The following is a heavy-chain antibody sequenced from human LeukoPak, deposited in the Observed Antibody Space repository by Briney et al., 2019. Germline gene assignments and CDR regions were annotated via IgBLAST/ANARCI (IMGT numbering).Heavy chain of an antibody. Sequence: SETLSLPCTVSGGSISSSSYYWGWIRQPPGKGLEWIGSIYYSGSTYYNPSLKSRVTISVDTSKNQFSLKLSSVTAADTAVYYCALGGDYVLFTYYYYGMDVWGQGTTVTVSS. CDR1: GGSISSSSYY. V-gene: IGHV4-39*07. J-gene: IGHJ6*02. D-gene: IGHD4-17*01. CDR2: IYYSGST. CDR3: ALGGDYVLFTYYYYGMDV.